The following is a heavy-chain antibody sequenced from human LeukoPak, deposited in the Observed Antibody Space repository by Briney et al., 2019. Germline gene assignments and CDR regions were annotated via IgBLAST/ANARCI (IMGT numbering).Heavy chain of an antibody. J-gene: IGHJ6*03. V-gene: IGHV3-30-3*01. Sequence: GGSLRLSCAASGFTFSSYAMHWVRQAPGKGLEWVAVISYDGSNKYYADSVKGRFTISRDNSENTLYLQMNSLRAEDTAVYYCARDRPYYYYMDVWGKGTTVTVSS. CDR2: ISYDGSNK. CDR3: ARDRPYYYYMDV. CDR1: GFTFSSYA.